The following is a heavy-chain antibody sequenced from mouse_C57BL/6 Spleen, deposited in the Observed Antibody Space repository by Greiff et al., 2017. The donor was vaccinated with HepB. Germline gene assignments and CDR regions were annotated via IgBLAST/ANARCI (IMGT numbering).Heavy chain of an antibody. V-gene: IGHV1-61*01. CDR2: IYLSDSET. D-gene: IGHD1-1*01. J-gene: IGHJ1*03. CDR1: GYTFTSYW. CDR3: ARAFYGSSYEGCYYDV. Sequence: QVQLQQPGAGLVRPGYSVMLSCKVSGYTFTSYWMAWVKQRPGQGLEWIGNIYLSDSETHYNQKFKDKATLTVDNSFSKAYMQLSSLTSEDSAVDYCARAFYGSSYEGCYYDVWGTGTTVTGSS.